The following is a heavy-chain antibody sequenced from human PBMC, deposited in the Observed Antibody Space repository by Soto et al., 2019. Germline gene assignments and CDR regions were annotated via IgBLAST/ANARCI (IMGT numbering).Heavy chain of an antibody. J-gene: IGHJ4*02. V-gene: IGHV3-13*01. D-gene: IGHD3-10*01. Sequence: GGSLRLSCAASGFTFSSYDMHWVRQATGKGLEWVSAIGTAGDTYYPGSVKGRFTISRENAKNSLYLQMNSLRAGDTAVYYCAGGLGYYGSDSYYFDYWGQGTLVTVSS. CDR3: AGGLGYYGSDSYYFDY. CDR1: GFTFSSYD. CDR2: IGTAGDT.